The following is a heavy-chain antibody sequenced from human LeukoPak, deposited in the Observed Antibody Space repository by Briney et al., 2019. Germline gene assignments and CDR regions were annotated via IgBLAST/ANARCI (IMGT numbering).Heavy chain of an antibody. D-gene: IGHD6-13*01. V-gene: IGHV3-23*01. CDR3: AKDRIAAAGTPLDY. CDR2: ISGSGGST. Sequence: GGTLRLSCAASGFTFSSYGMSWVRQAPGKGLEWVSAISGSGGSTYYADSVKGRFTISRDNSKNTLYLQMNSLRAEDTAVYYCAKDRIAAAGTPLDYWGQGTLVTVSS. J-gene: IGHJ4*02. CDR1: GFTFSSYG.